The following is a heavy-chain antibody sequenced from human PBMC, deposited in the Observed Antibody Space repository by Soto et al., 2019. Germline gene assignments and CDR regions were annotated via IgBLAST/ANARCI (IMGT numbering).Heavy chain of an antibody. V-gene: IGHV3-74*01. CDR1: GFTFSNSW. D-gene: IGHD1-26*01. Sequence: EVQLVESGGGSVQPGGSLRLSCAASGFTFSNSWMHWVRRPPGKGLVWVSRINEEGTDTAYADSVKGRFTISRDNAKNSLYLQMNRLRAEDTAIYYCAREDGVVGSSSAFDHWGLGTLVTVSS. CDR2: INEEGTDT. CDR3: AREDGVVGSSSAFDH. J-gene: IGHJ4*02.